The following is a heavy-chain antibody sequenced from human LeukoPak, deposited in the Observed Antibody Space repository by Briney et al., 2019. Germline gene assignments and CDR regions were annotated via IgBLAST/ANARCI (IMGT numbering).Heavy chain of an antibody. D-gene: IGHD6-13*01. CDR2: IDFTSRYI. CDR3: ATPAAGPGAEYSLY. Sequence: PGGPLRLSCAASGLTFSSYWMSWVRQAPGKGLEWVSSIDFTSRYIYNPDSVKGRFTTSRDNAKNSLDLQMNSLKGEDTAVYYCATPAAGPGAEYSLYGGQGTLVIVSS. J-gene: IGHJ1*01. V-gene: IGHV3-21*01. CDR1: GLTFSSYW.